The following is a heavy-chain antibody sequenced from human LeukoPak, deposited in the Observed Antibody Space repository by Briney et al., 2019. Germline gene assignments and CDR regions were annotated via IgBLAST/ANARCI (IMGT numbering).Heavy chain of an antibody. CDR2: ISSSGRSI. D-gene: IGHD3-16*02. V-gene: IGHV3-48*03. J-gene: IGHJ4*02. CDR3: ALCPVIGQNYFDY. Sequence: TGGSLILSCAASGFTFNIYEMNWVRQAPGKGPEWISYISSSGRSIYYADSVKGRFTISRDNAKNSLYLQMNSLRAEDTAVYYCALCPVIGQNYFDYWGQGTLVTVSS. CDR1: GFTFNIYE.